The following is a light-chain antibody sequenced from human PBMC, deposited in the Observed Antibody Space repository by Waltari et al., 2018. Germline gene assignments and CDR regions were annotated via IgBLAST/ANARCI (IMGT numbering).Light chain of an antibody. V-gene: IGLV3-1*01. Sequence: SYELTQAPSVSVSPGQTASITCSGEKLENKYVYWYQQKAGQSPVLVIHQDTKRPSGIPARFPGSNSGNTATLTISGTQAVDEADYYCQAWDSNTVIFGGGTKLTVL. J-gene: IGLJ2*01. CDR3: QAWDSNTVI. CDR2: QDT. CDR1: KLENKY.